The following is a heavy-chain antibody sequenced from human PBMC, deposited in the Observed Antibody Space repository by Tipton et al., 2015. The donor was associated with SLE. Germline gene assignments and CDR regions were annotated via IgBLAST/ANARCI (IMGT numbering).Heavy chain of an antibody. CDR2: IYYSGST. V-gene: IGHV4-59*12. CDR3: ARLVPIVGAAGGAFDI. D-gene: IGHD1-26*01. J-gene: IGHJ3*02. Sequence: TLSLTCAVYGGSFSGYYWSWIRQPPGKGLEWIGYIYYSGSTNYNPSLKSRVTISVDTSKNQFSLKLSSVTAADTAVYYCARLVPIVGAAGGAFDIWGKGTMVTVSS. CDR1: GGSFSGYY.